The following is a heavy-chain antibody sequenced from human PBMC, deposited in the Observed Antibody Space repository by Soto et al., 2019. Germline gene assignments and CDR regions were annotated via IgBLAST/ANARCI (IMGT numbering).Heavy chain of an antibody. D-gene: IGHD3-10*01. V-gene: IGHV3-48*02. Sequence: EVQLVESGGGLVQPGGSLRLSCVASGFTFSNYGMNWVRQAPGKLEWVSYIGSSISTTSYADSVKGRFTVSRDNAKNTLYLQMNRLRDDDTAVYYCARGGGSRPDYWGQGTLVTVSS. CDR2: IGSSISTT. J-gene: IGHJ4*02. CDR1: GFTFSNYG. CDR3: ARGGGSRPDY.